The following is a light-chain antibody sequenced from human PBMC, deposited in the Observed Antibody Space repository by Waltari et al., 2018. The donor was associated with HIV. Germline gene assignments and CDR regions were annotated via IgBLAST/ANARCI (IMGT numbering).Light chain of an antibody. CDR1: QSISSW. CDR2: KAS. J-gene: IGKJ1*01. Sequence: DIQMTQSPSTLSASIGDRVTITCRASQSISSWLAWYQQTPGKAPKLLLYKASSLESGVPSRFSGSGSGTEFTLTSSSLQADDFATYYCQQFNSYPWTFGQGTKVEIK. CDR3: QQFNSYPWT. V-gene: IGKV1-5*03.